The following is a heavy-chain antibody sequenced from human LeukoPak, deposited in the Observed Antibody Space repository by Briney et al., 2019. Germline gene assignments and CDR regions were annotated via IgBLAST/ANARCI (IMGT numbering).Heavy chain of an antibody. V-gene: IGHV4-34*01. Sequence: PSETLSLTCAVYGGSFSGYYWSWIRQPPGKGLEWIGEINHSGSTNYNPSLKSRVTISVNTSKNQFSLKLSSVTAADTAVYYCARAYYDFWSGYQFDYWGQGTLVTVSS. CDR1: GGSFSGYY. CDR2: INHSGST. J-gene: IGHJ4*02. D-gene: IGHD3-3*01. CDR3: ARAYYDFWSGYQFDY.